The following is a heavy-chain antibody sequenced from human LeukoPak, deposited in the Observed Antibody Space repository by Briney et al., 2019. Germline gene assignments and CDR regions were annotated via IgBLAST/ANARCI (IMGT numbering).Heavy chain of an antibody. CDR1: GGSINNYY. CDR3: ARDLYGGSDSSGYFYPFDY. D-gene: IGHD3-22*01. CDR2: IYYSGNT. V-gene: IGHV4-59*01. J-gene: IGHJ4*02. Sequence: ASETLSLTCTVSGGSINNYYWSWIRQPPGKGLEWIGFIYYSGNTNYNPSLKSRVTISVDTSKNQSSLRLSSVTAADTAVYYCARDLYGGSDSSGYFYPFDYWGQGTLVTVSS.